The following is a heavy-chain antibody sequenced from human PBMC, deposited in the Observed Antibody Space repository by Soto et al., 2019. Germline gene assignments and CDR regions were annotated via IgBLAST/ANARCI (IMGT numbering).Heavy chain of an antibody. J-gene: IGHJ2*01. CDR1: GGSISPYY. CDR2: IYSSGST. Sequence: QVQLQESGPGLVKPSETLSLNSTVSGGSISPYYWSWIRQPAGKGLEWIGRIYSSGSTKYNPSLKSRVAMLEDTSKNQFSLKLSSVTAADTAVYYCARDHLNWYFDLWGRGTQVTVSS. CDR3: ARDHLNWYFDL. V-gene: IGHV4-4*07.